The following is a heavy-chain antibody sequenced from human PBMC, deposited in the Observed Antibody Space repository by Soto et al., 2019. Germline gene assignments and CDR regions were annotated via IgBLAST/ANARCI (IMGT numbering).Heavy chain of an antibody. CDR1: GGSISSYY. Sequence: PSETLSLTCTVSGGSISSYYWSWIRQPPGKGLEWIGYIYYSGSTNYNPSLKSRVTISVDTSKNQFSLKLSSVTAADTAVYYCARNCKGGSCYNNWFDPWGQGTLVTVSS. D-gene: IGHD2-15*01. J-gene: IGHJ5*02. CDR3: ARNCKGGSCYNNWFDP. V-gene: IGHV4-59*01. CDR2: IYYSGST.